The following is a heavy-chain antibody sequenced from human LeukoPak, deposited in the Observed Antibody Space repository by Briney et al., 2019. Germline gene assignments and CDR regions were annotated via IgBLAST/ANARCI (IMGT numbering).Heavy chain of an antibody. Sequence: PSETLSLACTVSGGSISSGGYYWSWIRQHPGKGLEWIGYIYYSGSTYYNPSLKSRVTISVDTSKNQFSLKLSSVTAADTAVYYSARGKWELRIFDYWGQGTLVTVSS. V-gene: IGHV4-31*03. J-gene: IGHJ4*02. D-gene: IGHD1-26*01. CDR2: IYYSGST. CDR3: ARGKWELRIFDY. CDR1: GGSISSGGYY.